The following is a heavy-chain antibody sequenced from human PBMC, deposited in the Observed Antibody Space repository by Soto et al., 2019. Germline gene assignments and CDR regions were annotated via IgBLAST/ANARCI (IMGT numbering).Heavy chain of an antibody. V-gene: IGHV1-69*13. CDR3: ARDRLGGGSYYIDY. CDR1: GYTFTSYG. D-gene: IGHD1-26*01. CDR2: IIPIFGTA. Sequence: SVKVSCKASGYTFTSYGISWVRQAPGQGLEWMGGIIPIFGTANYAQKFQGRVTITADESTSTAYMELSSLRSEDTAVYYCARDRLGGGSYYIDYWGQGTLVTVSS. J-gene: IGHJ4*02.